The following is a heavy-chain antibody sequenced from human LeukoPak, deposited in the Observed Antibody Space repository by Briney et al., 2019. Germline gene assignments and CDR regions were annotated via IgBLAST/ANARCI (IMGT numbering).Heavy chain of an antibody. CDR2: INPNSGGT. Sequence: ASVKVSCKASGYTFTGYYMHWVRQAPGQGLEWRGRINPNSGGTNYAQKFQGRVTMTRDTSISTAYMELSRLRSDDTAVYYCARGRLSIAAAGHLLAYWGQGTLVTVSS. V-gene: IGHV1-2*06. D-gene: IGHD6-13*01. CDR3: ARGRLSIAAAGHLLAY. J-gene: IGHJ4*02. CDR1: GYTFTGYY.